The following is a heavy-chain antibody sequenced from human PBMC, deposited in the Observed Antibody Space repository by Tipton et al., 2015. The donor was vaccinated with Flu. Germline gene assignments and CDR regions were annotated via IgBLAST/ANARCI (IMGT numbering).Heavy chain of an antibody. D-gene: IGHD3-22*01. CDR2: INHSGST. CDR1: GESFSGYY. J-gene: IGHJ4*02. V-gene: IGHV4-34*01. Sequence: TLSLTCSVYGESFSGYYWTWIRQAPGKGLEWIGEINHSGSTHYRSSLKSRVTMSVDASKNQFSLHLSSVTAADTAVYYCARVSPRRVTAIVVVMLPEGYFDYWGQGTLAIVSS. CDR3: ARVSPRRVTAIVVVMLPEGYFDY.